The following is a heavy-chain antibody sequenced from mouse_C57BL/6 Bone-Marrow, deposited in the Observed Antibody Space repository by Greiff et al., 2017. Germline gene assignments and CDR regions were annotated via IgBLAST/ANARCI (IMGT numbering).Heavy chain of an antibody. CDR2: IYPGSGST. CDR1: GYTFTSYW. D-gene: IGHD4-1*01. Sequence: VQLQQPGAELVKPGASVKMSCKASGYTFTSYWITWVKQRPGQGLEWIGDIYPGSGSTNYNEKFKSKATLTVDTSSSTAYMQLSSLTSEDSAVYYCARSRLGGGTWFAYWGQGTLVTVSA. J-gene: IGHJ3*01. V-gene: IGHV1-55*01. CDR3: ARSRLGGGTWFAY.